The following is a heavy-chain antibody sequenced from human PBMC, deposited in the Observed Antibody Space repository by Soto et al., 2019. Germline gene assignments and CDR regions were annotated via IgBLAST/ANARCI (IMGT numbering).Heavy chain of an antibody. V-gene: IGHV1-69*01. CDR2: IIPIFGTA. D-gene: IGHD2-2*01. CDR1: GGTFSSYA. Sequence: QVQLVQSGAEVKKPGSSVKVSCKASGGTFSSYAISWVRQAPGQGLEWMGGIIPIFGTANYAEKFQGRVTITAVESTSTAYMELSSLRSEDTAVYYWARSIGVVAAAEAWEAFDFWGQGTMVTVSS. CDR3: ARSIGVVAAAEAWEAFDF. J-gene: IGHJ3*01.